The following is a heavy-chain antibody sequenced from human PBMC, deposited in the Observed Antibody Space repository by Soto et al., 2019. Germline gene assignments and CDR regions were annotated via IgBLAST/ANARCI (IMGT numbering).Heavy chain of an antibody. D-gene: IGHD3-3*01. CDR1: GYTFTSYA. V-gene: IGHV7-4-1*01. J-gene: IGHJ6*02. CDR2: INTNTGHP. CDR3: ARAHDFWSGYYTGPPSSSGMDV. Sequence: ASVKVSCKASGYTFTSYAMNWVRQAPGQGLEWMGWINTNTGHPTYAQGFTGRFVFSLDTSVSPAYLKICRIKAEDPAVHYCARAHDFWSGYYTGPPSSSGMDVWGQGTKVTAS.